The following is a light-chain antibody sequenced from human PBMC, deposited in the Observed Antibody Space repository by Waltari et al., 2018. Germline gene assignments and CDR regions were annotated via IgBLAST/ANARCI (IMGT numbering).Light chain of an antibody. CDR3: QKYGSLPAT. Sequence: SCRASQSISKYLACYQQQPGEAPRLLIYDACIKATGIPDSFSGSGYRTYFSLTSSRLEPEDYAVYYCQKYGSLPATFGRGTKVEIK. CDR1: QSISKY. V-gene: IGKV3-20*01. CDR2: DAC. J-gene: IGKJ1*01.